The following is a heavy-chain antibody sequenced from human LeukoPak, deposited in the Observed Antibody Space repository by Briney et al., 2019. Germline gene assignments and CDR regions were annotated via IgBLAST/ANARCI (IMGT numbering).Heavy chain of an antibody. J-gene: IGHJ3*02. CDR3: ARERDYYDSRDAFDI. CDR2: IYTSGST. V-gene: IGHV4-4*07. D-gene: IGHD3-22*01. Sequence: PSETLSLTCTVSGGSISSYYWSWIRQPAGKGLEWIGRIYTSGSTNYNPSLKSRVTMSGDTSKNQFSLKLSSVTAADTAVYYCARERDYYDSRDAFDIWGQGTMVTVSS. CDR1: GGSISSYY.